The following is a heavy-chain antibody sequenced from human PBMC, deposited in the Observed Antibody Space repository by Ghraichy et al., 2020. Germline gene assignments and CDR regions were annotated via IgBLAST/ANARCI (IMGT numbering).Heavy chain of an antibody. CDR3: AGDTGGLHCSVTSCYTT. J-gene: IGHJ5*02. D-gene: IGHD2-2*02. V-gene: IGHV3-21*04. CDR1: GFSFSRYT. CDR2: ISSSRSYI. Sequence: GSLRLACAASGFSFSRYTMNWVRQAPGKGLEWVSSISSSRSYIYYADSVKGRFTISRDNAKNSLYLQMNSLKAEDTAVYYCAGDTGGLHCSVTSCYTTWGQGTLVTVSS.